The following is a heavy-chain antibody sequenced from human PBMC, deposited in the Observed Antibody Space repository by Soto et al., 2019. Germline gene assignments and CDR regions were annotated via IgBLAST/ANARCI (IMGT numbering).Heavy chain of an antibody. CDR3: AKDRERDAWYEDY. D-gene: IGHD6-13*01. CDR2: ISGSDGST. CDR1: GFSFSSYA. V-gene: IGHV3-23*01. J-gene: IGHJ4*02. Sequence: EVQLLESGGGLVQPGGSLRLSCVASGFSFSSYAMSWVRQAPGKGLEWVSVISGSDGSTYYADSVKGRFTISRDNSKNPLYLQMNSPRAEDTAVYYCAKDRERDAWYEDYWGQGTLVTVSS.